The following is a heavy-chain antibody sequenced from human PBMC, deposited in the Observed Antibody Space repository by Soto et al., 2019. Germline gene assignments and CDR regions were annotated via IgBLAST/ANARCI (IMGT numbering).Heavy chain of an antibody. CDR1: GYTFTNYG. CDR2: ISAYNGNT. V-gene: IGHV1-18*01. CDR3: ARDRRDKLLLNNWFDP. Sequence: QVQLVQSGAEVKKPGASVKVSCKASGYTFTNYGISWVRQAPGQGLEWMGWISAYNGNTKYAQKLQGRVTMTTDTSTSTAYMELRSLRSADTAVYYCARDRRDKLLLNNWFDPWGQGTLVTVSS. D-gene: IGHD2-15*01. J-gene: IGHJ5*02.